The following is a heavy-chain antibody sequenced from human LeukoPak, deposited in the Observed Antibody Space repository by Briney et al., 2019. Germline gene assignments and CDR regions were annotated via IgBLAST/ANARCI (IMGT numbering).Heavy chain of an antibody. D-gene: IGHD3-10*01. Sequence: GGSLRLSCAASGFTFSSYAMHWVRQAPGKGLEWVAVISYDGSNKYYADSVKGRFTISRDNSQNTLYLQMNSLRAEDTAVYYCARDVRYYGSGTYYNVDYFDYWGQGTLVTVS. J-gene: IGHJ4*02. CDR2: ISYDGSNK. V-gene: IGHV3-30*04. CDR3: ARDVRYYGSGTYYNVDYFDY. CDR1: GFTFSSYA.